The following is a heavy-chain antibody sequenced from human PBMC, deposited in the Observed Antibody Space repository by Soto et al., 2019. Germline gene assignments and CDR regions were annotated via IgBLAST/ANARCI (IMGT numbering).Heavy chain of an antibody. CDR2: IRSKANSYAT. J-gene: IGHJ6*02. Sequence: SGGSLRLSCAASGFTFSGSAMHWVRQASGKGLEWVGRIRSKANSYATAYAASVKGRFTISRDDSKNTAYLQMNSLKTEDTAVYYCTRLVEAPAGYYGMDVWGQGTTVTVS. D-gene: IGHD2-21*01. V-gene: IGHV3-73*01. CDR3: TRLVEAPAGYYGMDV. CDR1: GFTFSGSA.